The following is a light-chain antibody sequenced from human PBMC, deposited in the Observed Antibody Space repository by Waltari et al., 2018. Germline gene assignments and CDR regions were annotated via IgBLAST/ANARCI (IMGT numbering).Light chain of an antibody. V-gene: IGLV3-1*01. CDR1: ILGSKY. CDR3: QALGSNRWV. CDR2: QDI. J-gene: IGLJ3*02. Sequence: SSELTQPPSVSVSPGQTASITCSGDILGSKYASWYQNKPGQSPLLVIYQDIYRPSGIPERCSGSKSGNTGTLAIGGAQAMDDADYYCQALGSNRWVFGGGTKLTVL.